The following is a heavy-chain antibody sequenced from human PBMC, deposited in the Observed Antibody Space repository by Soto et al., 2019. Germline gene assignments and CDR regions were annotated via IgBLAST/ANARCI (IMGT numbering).Heavy chain of an antibody. CDR2: INPNGGST. D-gene: IGHD7-27*01. CDR1: GYIFTNYY. Sequence: QVQLVQSGAEVKNPGASVKLSCKASGYIFTNYYIHWVRQAPGQGLEWMAIINPNGGSTNYAQEFQGRVTLARATFTNTVYMELSSLRSEDTAIYYCARDLTSGDYWGQGTLVTVSS. CDR3: ARDLTSGDY. J-gene: IGHJ4*02. V-gene: IGHV1-46*01.